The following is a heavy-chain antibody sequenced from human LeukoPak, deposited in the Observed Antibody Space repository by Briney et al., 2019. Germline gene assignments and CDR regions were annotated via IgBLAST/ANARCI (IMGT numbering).Heavy chain of an antibody. D-gene: IGHD2-2*01. J-gene: IGHJ3*02. CDR2: FDPEDGET. CDR1: GYTLTELS. CDR3: ATQIEKTKDIVVVPAAPDAFDI. V-gene: IGHV1-24*01. Sequence: GASVKVSCKVSGYTLTELSMHWVRQAPGKGLEWMGGFDPEDGETIYAQTFQGRVTMTEDTSTDTAYMELSSLRSEDTAVYYCATQIEKTKDIVVVPAAPDAFDIWGQGTMVTVSS.